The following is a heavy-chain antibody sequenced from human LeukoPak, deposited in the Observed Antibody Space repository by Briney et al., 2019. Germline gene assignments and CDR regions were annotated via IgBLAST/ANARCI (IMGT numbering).Heavy chain of an antibody. CDR3: ARDPRWLTPDCTSTSCYENYFDP. J-gene: IGHJ5*02. Sequence: SETLTLTCAVSGYSISSGYQWAWIRQSPGKGLEWIGSIYHSGSAHYNPSLKSRVTISVETSKNQFSLKMYSVTAADTAVYYCARDPRWLTPDCTSTSCYENYFDPWGQGTLVTVSS. CDR2: IYHSGSA. D-gene: IGHD2-2*01. CDR1: GYSISSGYQ. V-gene: IGHV4-38-2*02.